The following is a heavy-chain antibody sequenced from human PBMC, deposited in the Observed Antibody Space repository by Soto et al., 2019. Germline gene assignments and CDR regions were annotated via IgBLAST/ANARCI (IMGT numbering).Heavy chain of an antibody. J-gene: IGHJ4*02. V-gene: IGHV4-34*01. D-gene: IGHD4-17*01. Sequence: XGTLSLSCAVYGGSFSGSYWSWIRQPPGKGLEWIGEINYTGTTNYNPSLESRVAISVDTSRKQFSLRLSSVTAADTAIYYCATYGANSHYWGQGTLVTVSS. CDR2: INYTGTT. CDR1: GGSFSGSY. CDR3: ATYGANSHY.